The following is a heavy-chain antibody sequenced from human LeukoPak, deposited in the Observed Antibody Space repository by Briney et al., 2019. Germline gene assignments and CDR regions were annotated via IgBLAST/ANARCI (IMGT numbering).Heavy chain of an antibody. CDR2: IYPGDSDT. J-gene: IGHJ4*02. V-gene: IGHV5-51*01. CDR3: ARQTRYCGGDCNSFDY. Sequence: GESLKISCKGSGYSFTNYWIGWVRRMPGQGLEWMGIIYPGDSDTRYSPSFQGQVTMSADKSISTAYLQWSSLKASDTAMYYCARQTRYCGGDCNSFDYWGQGTLVTVSP. CDR1: GYSFTNYW. D-gene: IGHD2-21*02.